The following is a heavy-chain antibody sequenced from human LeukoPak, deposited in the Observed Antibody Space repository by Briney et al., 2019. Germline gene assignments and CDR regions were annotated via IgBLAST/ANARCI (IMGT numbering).Heavy chain of an antibody. CDR2: INPDTDFT. CDR1: GYRFTDDY. Sequence: VSVRVSCKPSGYRFTDDYIHWVRQAPGQGLEWMGWINPDTDFTNYAPKFRGRVIMTRDTSISTAYMEVRRLTFDDTAIYYCAPTSEAYTSNWSVWGQGTLVTVSP. J-gene: IGHJ4*02. V-gene: IGHV1-2*02. CDR3: APTSEAYTSNWSV. D-gene: IGHD3-16*01.